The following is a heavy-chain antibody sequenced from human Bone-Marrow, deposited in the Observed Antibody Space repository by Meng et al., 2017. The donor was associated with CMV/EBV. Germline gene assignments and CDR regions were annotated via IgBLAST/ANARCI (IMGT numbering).Heavy chain of an antibody. CDR3: ARLPHTIFGVVNGMDV. CDR1: GYTFTSYY. D-gene: IGHD3-3*01. J-gene: IGHJ6*02. Sequence: ASVKVSCKASGYTFTSYYMHWVRQAPGQGLEWMGIINPSGGSTSYAQKFQGRVTMTRDTSTSTVYMELSSLRSEDTAVYYCARLPHTIFGVVNGMDVWGQGTTVTVSS. V-gene: IGHV1-46*01. CDR2: INPSGGST.